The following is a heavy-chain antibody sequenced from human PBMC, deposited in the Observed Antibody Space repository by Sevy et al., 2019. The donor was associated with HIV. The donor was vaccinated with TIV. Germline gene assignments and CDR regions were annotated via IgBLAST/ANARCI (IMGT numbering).Heavy chain of an antibody. Sequence: ASVKVSCKVSGYTLTELSMHWVRQAPGKGLEWMGSFDPEDGETIYAQNFQGRVTMTEDRSTDTAYMELSSLRSEDTAVYYCAREGSYGDHDYQYYYGMDVWGQGTTVTVSS. J-gene: IGHJ6*02. CDR2: FDPEDGET. CDR3: AREGSYGDHDYQYYYGMDV. V-gene: IGHV1-24*01. D-gene: IGHD4-17*01. CDR1: GYTLTELS.